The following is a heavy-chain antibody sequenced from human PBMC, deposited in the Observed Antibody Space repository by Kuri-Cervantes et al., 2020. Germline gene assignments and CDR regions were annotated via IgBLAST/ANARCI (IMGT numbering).Heavy chain of an antibody. CDR1: GFTFSSYG. D-gene: IGHD3-22*01. Sequence: GESLKISCAASGFTFSSYGMHWVRQAPGKGLEWVAVISYDGSNKYYADSVKGRFTISRDNSKNTLYLQMNSLRAEDTAVYYCAKTLPRRVIKGCAFDIWGQGTMVTVSS. J-gene: IGHJ3*02. CDR3: AKTLPRRVIKGCAFDI. V-gene: IGHV3-30*18. CDR2: ISYDGSNK.